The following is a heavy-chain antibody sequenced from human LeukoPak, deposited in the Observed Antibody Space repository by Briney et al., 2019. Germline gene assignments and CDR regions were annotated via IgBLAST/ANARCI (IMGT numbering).Heavy chain of an antibody. D-gene: IGHD6-13*01. CDR2: IIPILGIA. CDR1: GGTFSSYA. Sequence: ASVKVSCKASGGTFSSYAISWVRQASGQGLEWMGRIIPILGIANYAQKFQGRVTITADKSTSTAYMELSSLRSEDTAVYYCARYIAAAGTSPEGPLSDYWGQGTLVTVSS. J-gene: IGHJ4*02. V-gene: IGHV1-69*04. CDR3: ARYIAAAGTSPEGPLSDY.